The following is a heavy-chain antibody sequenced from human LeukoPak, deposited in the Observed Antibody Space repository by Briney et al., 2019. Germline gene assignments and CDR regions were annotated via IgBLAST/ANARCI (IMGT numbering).Heavy chain of an antibody. D-gene: IGHD5-12*01. Sequence: SETLSLTCTVSGGSIISYFWSWVRQPPGKGPEWIGYIFDSGTTNYNPSTNYNPSLKSRVTVSLDTSKNHFSLKLSSVTAADTAVYFCARGGVTTIAQYDYWGQGILVTVSS. CDR2: IFDSGTTNYNPST. J-gene: IGHJ4*02. CDR3: ARGGVTTIAQYDY. CDR1: GGSIISYF. V-gene: IGHV4-59*01.